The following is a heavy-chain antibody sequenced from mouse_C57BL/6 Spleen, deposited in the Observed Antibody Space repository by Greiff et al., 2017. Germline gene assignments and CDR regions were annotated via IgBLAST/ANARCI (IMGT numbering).Heavy chain of an antibody. Sequence: EVQLVESGPGLVKPSQSLSLTCSVTGYSITSGYYWNWIRQFPGNKLEWMGYISYDGSNNYNPSLKNRISITRDTSKNQFFLKLNSVTTEDTATYYCASPLYYGSSYWYFDVWGTGTTVTVSS. CDR3: ASPLYYGSSYWYFDV. V-gene: IGHV3-6*01. D-gene: IGHD1-1*01. CDR2: ISYDGSN. CDR1: GYSITSGYY. J-gene: IGHJ1*03.